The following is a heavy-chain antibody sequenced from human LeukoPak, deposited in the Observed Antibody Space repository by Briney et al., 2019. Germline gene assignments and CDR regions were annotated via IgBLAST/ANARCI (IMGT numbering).Heavy chain of an antibody. CDR1: GFTVSSNY. V-gene: IGHV3-53*01. CDR3: ARVLFGYSYGYYFDY. J-gene: IGHJ4*02. D-gene: IGHD5-18*01. Sequence: TGGSLRLSCAASGFTVSSNYMSWVRQAPGKGLEWVSVIYSGGSTDYADSVKGRFTISRDNSKNTLYLQMNSLRAEDTAVYYCARVLFGYSYGYYFDYWGQGTLVTVSS. CDR2: IYSGGST.